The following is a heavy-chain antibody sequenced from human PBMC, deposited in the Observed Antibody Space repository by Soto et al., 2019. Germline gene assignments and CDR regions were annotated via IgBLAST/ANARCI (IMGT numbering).Heavy chain of an antibody. CDR3: ARPYYDSSGYYLWYFDY. Sequence: QVQLVQSGAEVKKPGSSVKLSCKASGDSFNTFAVTWVRQAPGQGLEWMGGIIPNFDTPNYAQKFQGRVMIIADKSTSTPYMELSSLRSEDTAVYYCARPYYDSSGYYLWYFDYLGQGTLVTVSS. V-gene: IGHV1-69*06. D-gene: IGHD3-22*01. J-gene: IGHJ4*02. CDR2: IIPNFDTP. CDR1: GDSFNTFA.